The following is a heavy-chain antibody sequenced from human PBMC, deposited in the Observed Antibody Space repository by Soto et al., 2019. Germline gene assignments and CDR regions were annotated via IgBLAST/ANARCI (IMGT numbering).Heavy chain of an antibody. CDR1: GGTFSSYA. J-gene: IGHJ6*02. CDR3: ARGQFHHVSNYYSAWDV. Sequence: QVQLVQSGAEVKKPGSSVKVSCKASGGTFSSYAISWVRQAPGQGLEWMGGFIPMFNRPHSARKFQGRVTITADKSTSTAYMDLSGLRSEDTAVYYCARGQFHHVSNYYSAWDVWGQGTTVTVSS. V-gene: IGHV1-69*06. CDR2: FIPMFNRP.